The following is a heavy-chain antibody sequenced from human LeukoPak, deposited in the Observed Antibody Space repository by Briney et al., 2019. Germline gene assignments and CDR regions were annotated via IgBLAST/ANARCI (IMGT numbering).Heavy chain of an antibody. CDR1: GFTFSNAW. CDR3: TTGPFDYYGSASYLANGMDV. Sequence: GGSLRLSCAASGFTFSNAWMSWVRQAPGKGLEGVGRIKSKTDGGTTDYTAPVKGRFTISRDDSKNTLYLQMNSLKTEDTAVYYCTTGPFDYYGSASYLANGMDVWGQGTTVTVSS. CDR2: IKSKTDGGTT. V-gene: IGHV3-15*01. J-gene: IGHJ6*02. D-gene: IGHD3-10*01.